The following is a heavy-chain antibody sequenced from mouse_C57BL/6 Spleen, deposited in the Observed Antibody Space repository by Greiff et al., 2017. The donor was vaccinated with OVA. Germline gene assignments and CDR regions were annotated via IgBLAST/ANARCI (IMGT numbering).Heavy chain of an antibody. CDR3: AREDGNAWFAY. CDR1: GYTFTDYY. D-gene: IGHD2-1*01. V-gene: IGHV1-26*01. J-gene: IGHJ3*01. CDR2: INPNNGGT. Sequence: EVKLQQSGPELVKPGASVKISCKASGYTFTDYYMNWVKQSHGKSLEWIGDINPNNGGTSYNQKFKGKATLTVDKSSSTAYMELRSLTSEDSAVYYCAREDGNAWFAYWGQGTLVTVSA.